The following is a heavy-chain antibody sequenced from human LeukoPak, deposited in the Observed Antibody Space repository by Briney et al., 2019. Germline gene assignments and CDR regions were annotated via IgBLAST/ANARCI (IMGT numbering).Heavy chain of an antibody. J-gene: IGHJ4*02. Sequence: GGSLRLSCAASGFTFSTYWMNWYRQARGKGREWVGNINQDASEINYVDSVRGRFTISRDNAKNSLHLQMNSLRAEDTAVYYCATDRDNSDWQKRFDSWGQGTLVTVSS. CDR2: INQDASEI. D-gene: IGHD2-21*02. CDR3: ATDRDNSDWQKRFDS. CDR1: GFTFSTYW. V-gene: IGHV3-7*01.